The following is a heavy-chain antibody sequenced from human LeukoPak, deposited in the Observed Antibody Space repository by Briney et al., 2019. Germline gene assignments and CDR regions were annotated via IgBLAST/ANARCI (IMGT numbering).Heavy chain of an antibody. CDR1: GYTFTGSY. CDR3: ARDQLVRSVVDGVVAASTRYYAMDV. D-gene: IGHD2-15*01. CDR2: INPNSGGT. V-gene: IGHV1-2*02. J-gene: IGHJ6*02. Sequence: ASVKVSCKASGYTFTGSYMHWVRQAPGQGLEWMGWINPNSGGTNFAQKFQGRVTMTRDTSINTAHMELSSLRSDDTAVYYCARDQLVRSVVDGVVAASTRYYAMDVWGQGTTVTVS.